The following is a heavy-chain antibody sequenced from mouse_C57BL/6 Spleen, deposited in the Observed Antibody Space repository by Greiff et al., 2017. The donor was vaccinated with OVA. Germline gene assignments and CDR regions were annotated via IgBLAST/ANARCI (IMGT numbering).Heavy chain of an antibody. D-gene: IGHD1-1*01. Sequence: EVQRVESGGDLVKPGGSLKLSCAASGFTFSSYGMSWVRQTPDKRLEWVATISSGGSYTYYPDSVKGRFTISRDNAKNTLYLQMSSLKSEDTAMYYCARRGGITTGVGRLDAMDYWGQGTSVTVSS. V-gene: IGHV5-6*01. CDR3: ARRGGITTGVGRLDAMDY. J-gene: IGHJ4*01. CDR2: ISSGGSYT. CDR1: GFTFSSYG.